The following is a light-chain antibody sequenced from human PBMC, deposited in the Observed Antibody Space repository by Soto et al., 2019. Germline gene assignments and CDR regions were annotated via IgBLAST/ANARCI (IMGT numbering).Light chain of an antibody. CDR1: QSLLYSNGNNY. J-gene: IGKJ1*01. Sequence: DIVMTQSPLSLPVTPGEPASISCRSSQSLLYSNGNNYLDWYLQKPGQSPQLLIYLGSIRASGVXDXXSGSGSGTDFTLKISRVEAEDVGVYYCMQALQAPRTFGQGTRVEIK. CDR2: LGS. V-gene: IGKV2-28*01. CDR3: MQALQAPRT.